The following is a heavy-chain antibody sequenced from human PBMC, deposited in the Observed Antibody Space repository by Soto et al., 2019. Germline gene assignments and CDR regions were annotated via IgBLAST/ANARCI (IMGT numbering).Heavy chain of an antibody. D-gene: IGHD4-4*01. CDR2: ISSSSSTI. CDR3: AREVRDDYNYPGYYGMDV. V-gene: IGHV3-48*02. CDR1: GFTFSSCS. J-gene: IGHJ6*02. Sequence: GGSLRLSCAASGFTFSSCSMNWVRQAPGKGLEWVSYISSSSSTIYYADSVKGRFTISRDNAKNSLYLQMNSLRDEDTAVYYCAREVRDDYNYPGYYGMDVWGQGTTVTVSS.